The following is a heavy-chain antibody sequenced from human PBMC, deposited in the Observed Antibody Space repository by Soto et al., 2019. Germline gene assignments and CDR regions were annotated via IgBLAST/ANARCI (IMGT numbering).Heavy chain of an antibody. V-gene: IGHV4-59*01. CDR2: TYHRGST. D-gene: IGHD6-25*01. CDR3: ARIGGYHGPLDY. CDR1: GVSISSYF. J-gene: IGHJ4*02. Sequence: ETLSLTCSVSGVSISSYFWSWIRQAPGGGLEWIGYTYHRGSTNYSPSLKSRVAISLDTSENQFSLKVNSVTAADTAVYYCARIGGYHGPLDYWGQGTPVTVSS.